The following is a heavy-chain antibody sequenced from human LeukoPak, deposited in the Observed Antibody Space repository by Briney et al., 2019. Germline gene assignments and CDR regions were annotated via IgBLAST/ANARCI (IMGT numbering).Heavy chain of an antibody. CDR3: ASLGYLSGYSTTTYPFQN. J-gene: IGHJ1*01. CDR1: GFTFSSYM. Sequence: GGSLRLSCAASGFTFSSYMMNWVRQAPGKGLEWVSSISSGSGYIYYAASVEGRFTISRDNAENSLYLPMSSLRAEDTAVYYCASLGYLSGYSTTTYPFQNWGQSTLVTVSS. CDR2: ISSGSGYI. D-gene: IGHD2-15*01. V-gene: IGHV3-21*01.